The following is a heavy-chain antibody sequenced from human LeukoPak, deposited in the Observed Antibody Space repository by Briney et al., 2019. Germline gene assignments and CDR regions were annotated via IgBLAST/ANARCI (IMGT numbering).Heavy chain of an antibody. J-gene: IGHJ4*02. V-gene: IGHV3-23*01. Sequence: GGSLRLSCAASGFTFSSYAMNWARQAPGKGLEWVSTITGSGGDTYYADSVKGRFTISRDNSKNTLYLQMNSLRAEDTAIYYCAKDPYVGGGYHFDSWRQGSLVTVSS. D-gene: IGHD3-22*01. CDR1: GFTFSSYA. CDR2: ITGSGGDT. CDR3: AKDPYVGGGYHFDS.